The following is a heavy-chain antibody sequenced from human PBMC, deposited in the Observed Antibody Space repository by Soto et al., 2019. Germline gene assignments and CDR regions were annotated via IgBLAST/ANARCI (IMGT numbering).Heavy chain of an antibody. D-gene: IGHD3-10*01. CDR1: GASISSSSYS. J-gene: IGHJ6*02. Sequence: QLQLQESGPGLVKPSETLSLTCTVSGASISSSSYSWGWIRQPPGKGLEWIGNIHHSGSTYYNPSLKSRVTISVDTSKDHCSLKLSSVTAADTAVYYCARHIFTTVVRGFLITFDQYRGMDVWGQGTTVTVSS. CDR3: ARHIFTTVVRGFLITFDQYRGMDV. CDR2: IHHSGST. V-gene: IGHV4-39*01.